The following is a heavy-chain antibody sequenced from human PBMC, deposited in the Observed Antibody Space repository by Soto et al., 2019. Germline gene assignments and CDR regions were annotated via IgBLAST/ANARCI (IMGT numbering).Heavy chain of an antibody. Sequence: QVQLLESGGGLVKPGGSLRLSCAASGFTFSDYYMSWIRQAPGKGLECVAYISVSSTYANYADSVEGRFTLSRDNSENSLFQQMTSLRADDTAVYYSARGVRDDSSEKAANFDYWGQGALVPVSS. J-gene: IGHJ4*02. CDR2: ISVSSTYA. V-gene: IGHV3-11*05. D-gene: IGHD2-15*01. CDR1: GFTFSDYY. CDR3: ARGVRDDSSEKAANFDY.